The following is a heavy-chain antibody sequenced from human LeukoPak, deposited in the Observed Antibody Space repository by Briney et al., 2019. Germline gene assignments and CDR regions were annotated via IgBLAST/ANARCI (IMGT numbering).Heavy chain of an antibody. CDR2: SGDSDGST. Sequence: GGSLRLPCAASGFTFSGSGMSWVRQAPGKGLEWISSSGDSDGSTYYADSLKGRFTISRDNSKNTLYLQMNNLRAEDTAVYYCAKGGCSGTCNPLAYWGQGALVTASP. CDR1: GFTFSGSG. J-gene: IGHJ4*02. D-gene: IGHD2-2*01. V-gene: IGHV3-23*01. CDR3: AKGGCSGTCNPLAY.